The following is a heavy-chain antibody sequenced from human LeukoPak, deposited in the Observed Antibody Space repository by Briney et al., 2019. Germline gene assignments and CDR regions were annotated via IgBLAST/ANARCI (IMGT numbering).Heavy chain of an antibody. CDR3: AKNPAYYDFWSGYSYDYYYGMDV. Sequence: PGGSLRLSCAASGFTFSSYGMHWVRQAPGKGLEWAAVISYDGSNKYYADSVKGRFTISRDNSKNTLYLQMNSLRAEDTAVYYCAKNPAYYDFWSGYSYDYYYGMDVWGQGTTVTVSS. CDR1: GFTFSSYG. CDR2: ISYDGSNK. D-gene: IGHD3-3*01. J-gene: IGHJ6*02. V-gene: IGHV3-30*18.